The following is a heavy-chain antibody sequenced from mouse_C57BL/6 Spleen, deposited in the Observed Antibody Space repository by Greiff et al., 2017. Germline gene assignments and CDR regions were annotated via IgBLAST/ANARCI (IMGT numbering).Heavy chain of an antibody. CDR2: INPSNGGT. Sequence: QVQLQQPGTELVKPGASVKLSCKASGYTFTSYWMHWVKQRPGQGLEWIGNINPSNGGTNYNEKFKSKATLTVDKSSSTAYMQLSSLTSEDSAVYYCARERGYYSIFYAMDYWGQGTSVTVSS. CDR3: ARERGYYSIFYAMDY. J-gene: IGHJ4*01. D-gene: IGHD2-5*01. V-gene: IGHV1-53*01. CDR1: GYTFTSYW.